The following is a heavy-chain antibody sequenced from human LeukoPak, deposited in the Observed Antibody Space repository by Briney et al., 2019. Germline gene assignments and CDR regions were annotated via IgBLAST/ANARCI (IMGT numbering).Heavy chain of an antibody. J-gene: IGHJ4*02. V-gene: IGHV3-30*19. CDR1: GFTFSSYG. CDR2: ISYDESQK. Sequence: GGSLRLSCAASGFTFSSYGMHWVRQAPGKGLEWVAVISYDESQKWYADSVKGRFTISRDISKNTLYLEMDSLRGEDTAVYYCARAYDSSWHNFDYWGQGSLVTVSS. CDR3: ARAYDSSWHNFDY. D-gene: IGHD6-13*01.